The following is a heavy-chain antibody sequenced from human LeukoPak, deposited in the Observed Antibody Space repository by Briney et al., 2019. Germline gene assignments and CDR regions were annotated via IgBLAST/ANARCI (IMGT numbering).Heavy chain of an antibody. V-gene: IGHV3-23*01. CDR1: GFTFSTYA. CDR2: ISNRDRT. Sequence: PGGSLRLSCAASGFTFSTYAISWFRQAPRKGLEWVSAISNRDRTYYADSVKGRFTISRDNSKNTVHLQMNSLRVEDTAVYYCAKEGARGVVLDAFDIWDQGTMVTVSS. J-gene: IGHJ3*02. CDR3: AKEGARGVVLDAFDI. D-gene: IGHD3-10*01.